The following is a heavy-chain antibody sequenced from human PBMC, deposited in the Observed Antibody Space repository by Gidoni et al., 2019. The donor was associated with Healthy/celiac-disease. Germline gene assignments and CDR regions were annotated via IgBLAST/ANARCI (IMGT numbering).Heavy chain of an antibody. CDR3: ARVSSDGYKGPCDAFDI. CDR2: IYYSGST. D-gene: IGHD5-12*01. CDR1: GGSISRGGYY. Sequence: QVQLQESGPGLVKPSQTLSLTCTVSGGSISRGGYYWSWIRQHPGKGLEWIGYIYYSGSTYYNPSLKSRVTISVDTSKNQFSLKLSSVTAADTAVYYCARVSSDGYKGPCDAFDIWGQGTMVTVSS. J-gene: IGHJ3*02. V-gene: IGHV4-31*03.